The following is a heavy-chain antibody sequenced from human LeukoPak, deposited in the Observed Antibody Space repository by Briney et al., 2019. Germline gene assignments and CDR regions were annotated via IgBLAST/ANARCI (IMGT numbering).Heavy chain of an antibody. CDR3: ARGSPAADDAFDI. J-gene: IGHJ3*02. CDR2: ITHTGST. Sequence: PSETLSLTCAVYGGSFSGYYWNWIRQPPGKGLEWIGDITHTGSTNDNPSLAGRVTVSVDTSKNQFSLSLASVTAADTALYYCARGSPAADDAFDIWGQGTLVTVSS. D-gene: IGHD6-13*01. CDR1: GGSFSGYY. V-gene: IGHV4-34*01.